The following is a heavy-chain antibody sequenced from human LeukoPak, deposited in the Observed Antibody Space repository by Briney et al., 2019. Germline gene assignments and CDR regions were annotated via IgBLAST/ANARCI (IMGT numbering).Heavy chain of an antibody. CDR1: GGSMSDSIT. J-gene: IGHJ4*02. D-gene: IGHD6-25*01. Sequence: SETLSLTCSVSGGSMSDSITWGWVRQPPGKGLEWIANIHDDGRTAPNLSLRGRLTISQDRSKNQFYLKVSSVTAADTAFYYCARVLTAAGLDFWGQGTLVTVSS. CDR3: ARVLTAAGLDF. V-gene: IGHV4/OR15-8*01. CDR2: IHDDGRT.